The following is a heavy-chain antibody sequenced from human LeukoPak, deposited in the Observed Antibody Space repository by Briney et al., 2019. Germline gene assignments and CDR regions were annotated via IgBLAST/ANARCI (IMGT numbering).Heavy chain of an antibody. CDR3: ARDGDYYGSGNYYYGMDV. V-gene: IGHV1-2*02. CDR1: KYTFTDYY. D-gene: IGHD3-10*01. J-gene: IGHJ6*02. Sequence: ASVKVSCKPSKYTFTDYYLHWVRQAPGQGLEWMGWINPNSGGASYAQKFQGRVTMTRDTSISTAYMELSRLRSDDTAVYYCARDGDYYGSGNYYYGMDVWGQGTTVTVSS. CDR2: INPNSGGA.